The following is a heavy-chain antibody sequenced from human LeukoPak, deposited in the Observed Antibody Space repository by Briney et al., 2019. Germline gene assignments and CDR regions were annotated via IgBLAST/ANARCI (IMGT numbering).Heavy chain of an antibody. Sequence: GGSLRLSCAASGFTCSSYSLNWVRQAPGKGLEWVSSISSNSRYIYYEESVKGRFTISRDNAKNSLYVQMNSLRAEDTAVYYCARDLVGPPGRNAFDIWGQGTMVTVSS. J-gene: IGHJ3*02. CDR2: ISSNSRYI. D-gene: IGHD2-2*01. V-gene: IGHV3-21*01. CDR1: GFTCSSYS. CDR3: ARDLVGPPGRNAFDI.